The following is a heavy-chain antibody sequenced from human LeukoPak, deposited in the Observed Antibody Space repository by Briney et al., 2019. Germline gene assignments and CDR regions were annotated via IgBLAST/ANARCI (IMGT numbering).Heavy chain of an antibody. CDR1: GHTFTNYD. J-gene: IGHJ3*02. Sequence: ASVKVSCKTSGHTFTNYDINWLRQATGQGLEWMGWMNPNTGNADSAQKFQGRVTMTRNISISTAYMELSSLRPEDTAVYYCARCTGGDCGGAFDIWGQGTMVTVSS. V-gene: IGHV1-8*01. D-gene: IGHD2-21*02. CDR2: MNPNTGNA. CDR3: ARCTGGDCGGAFDI.